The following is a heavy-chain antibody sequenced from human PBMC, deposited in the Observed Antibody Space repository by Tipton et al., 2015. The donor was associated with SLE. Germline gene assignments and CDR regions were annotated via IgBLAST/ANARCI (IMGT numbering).Heavy chain of an antibody. CDR3: AREGWQLHQTHAFDL. CDR2: INPSGGTT. J-gene: IGHJ3*01. D-gene: IGHD4-23*01. CDR1: GYTFTNYD. Sequence: QSGAEVKKPGASVKVSCMASGYTFTNYDMHWVRQAPGQGLEWMGIINPSGGTTSYAQKFQDRVTMTRDTSTSTVYMELSSLRSEDTAVYYCAREGWQLHQTHAFDLWGQGTMVTVSS. V-gene: IGHV1-46*01.